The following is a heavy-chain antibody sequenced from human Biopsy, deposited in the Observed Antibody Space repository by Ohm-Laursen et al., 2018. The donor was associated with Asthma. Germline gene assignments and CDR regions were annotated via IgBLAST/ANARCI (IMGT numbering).Heavy chain of an antibody. CDR2: ISSDVRE. V-gene: IGHV3-30*03. CDR1: GFTFRNFG. J-gene: IGHJ4*02. Sequence: SLRLSCSAPGFTFRNFGMHWVRQAPGKGLEWVALISSDVREWYADSVEGRFTISRDNSKNTLDLQMNSLRGDDTAVYYCVRWRSGYPDHYSDFWGLGTLVTVSS. D-gene: IGHD2-21*01. CDR3: VRWRSGYPDHYSDF.